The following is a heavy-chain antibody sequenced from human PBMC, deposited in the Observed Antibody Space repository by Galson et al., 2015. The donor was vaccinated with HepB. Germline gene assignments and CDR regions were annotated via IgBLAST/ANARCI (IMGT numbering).Heavy chain of an antibody. J-gene: IGHJ4*02. V-gene: IGHV3-53*01. CDR2: IYSGGSR. D-gene: IGHD3-10*01. CDR3: AREMTSGGSYSHYFDY. Sequence: SLRLSCAASGFTVSSNYMSWVRQAPGKGLEWVPIIYSGGSRHYADSVKGRFTISRDNPKNTLYLQMNSLRVEDTAVYYCAREMTSGGSYSHYFDYWGQGTLVTVSS. CDR1: GFTVSSNY.